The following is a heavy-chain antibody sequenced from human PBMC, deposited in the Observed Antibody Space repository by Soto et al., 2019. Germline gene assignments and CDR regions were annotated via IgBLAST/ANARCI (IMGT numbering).Heavy chain of an antibody. J-gene: IGHJ6*02. CDR1: GYTFTSYD. D-gene: IGHD4-4*01. Sequence: QVQLVQSGAEVKKPGASVKVSCKASGYTFTSYDINWVRQATGQGLEWMGWMNPNSGNTGYAQKFQGRVTMTRNTYLSTAYMELSSLRSEDTAVYYCARGPLQVVNNYYYYGMDVWGQGTTVTVSS. V-gene: IGHV1-8*01. CDR2: MNPNSGNT. CDR3: ARGPLQVVNNYYYYGMDV.